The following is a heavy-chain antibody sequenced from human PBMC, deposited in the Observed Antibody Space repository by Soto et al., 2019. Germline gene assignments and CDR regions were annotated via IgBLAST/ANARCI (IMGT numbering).Heavy chain of an antibody. V-gene: IGHV1-69*14. CDR1: GGPFSSYA. J-gene: IGHJ5*02. CDR2: IIPIFGTA. CDR3: ARGSGWLDGNWFDP. D-gene: IGHD6-19*01. Sequence: QVQLVQSGAEVKKPGSSVKVSWKTSGGPFSSYAISWVRQAPGQGLEWMGGIIPIFGTANYAQKFQGRVTITADKSTSTAYMELSSLRSEDTAVYYCARGSGWLDGNWFDPWGQGTLVTVSS.